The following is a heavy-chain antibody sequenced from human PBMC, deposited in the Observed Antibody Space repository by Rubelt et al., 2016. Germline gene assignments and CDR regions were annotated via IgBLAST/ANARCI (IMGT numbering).Heavy chain of an antibody. Sequence: QVQLVQSGAEAKKPGASVKVSCKASGYTFTSYGISWVRQAPGQGLEWLGWLSAYHGNTNFVQRVQGRMTMTTETSTSTGYMELGSLGCEDTAVDYGAREADHDLGMYDFDYWGQGTLGTV. CDR2: LSAYHGNT. V-gene: IGHV1-18*01. J-gene: IGHJ4*02. CDR3: AREADHDLGMYDFDY. D-gene: IGHD2-8*01. CDR1: GYTFTSYG.